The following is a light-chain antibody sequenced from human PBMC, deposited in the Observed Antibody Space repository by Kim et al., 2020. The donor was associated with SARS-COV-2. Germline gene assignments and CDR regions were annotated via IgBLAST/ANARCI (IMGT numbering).Light chain of an antibody. V-gene: IGKV1-27*01. J-gene: IGKJ1*01. CDR2: AAS. Sequence: SASVGDRVTITCRASQDISNYLAWFQLKPGKAPKLLIYAASALQPGVPSRFSGSGSGTDFTLTVTSLQPEDVATYYCQKCDSAPWTFGQGTKVEIK. CDR1: QDISNY. CDR3: QKCDSAPWT.